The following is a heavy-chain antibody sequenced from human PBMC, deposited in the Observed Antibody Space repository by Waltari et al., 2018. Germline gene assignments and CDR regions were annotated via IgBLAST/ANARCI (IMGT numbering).Heavy chain of an antibody. CDR1: GASLEDGLFS. V-gene: IGHV4-61*02. J-gene: IGHJ4*02. CDR3: ARVTTAYPPGGLYVDS. Sequence: QVQLQESGPGLVEPSQTLSLTCTVSGASLEDGLFSWTWIRQPAGKGLEWVGRTYANGGPDYNPSLKSRLTISVQRAKNQFTLHLASVTASDTAVYYCARVTTAYPPGGLYVDSWGQGTQVTVSS. D-gene: IGHD3-9*01. CDR2: TYANGGP.